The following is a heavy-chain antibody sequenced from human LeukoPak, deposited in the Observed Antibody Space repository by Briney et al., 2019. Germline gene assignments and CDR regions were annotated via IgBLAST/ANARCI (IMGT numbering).Heavy chain of an antibody. CDR1: GYTFTSYY. D-gene: IGHD2-2*01. CDR3: ARGLPADDGNDAFDI. V-gene: IGHV1-46*01. J-gene: IGHJ3*02. CDR2: INPSSGST. Sequence: GASVKVSCKASGYTFTSYYMHWVRQAPGQGLEWMGIINPSSGSTSYAQKFQGRVTMTRDTSTSTVYMELSRLRSDDTAVYYCARGLPADDGNDAFDIWGQGTMVTVSS.